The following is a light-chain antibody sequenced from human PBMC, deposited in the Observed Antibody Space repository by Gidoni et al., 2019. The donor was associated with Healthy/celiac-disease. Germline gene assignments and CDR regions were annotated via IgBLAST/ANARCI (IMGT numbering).Light chain of an antibody. Sequence: DIQMTQSPSTLSASVGDRVTITCRASQSISSWLAWYQQKPGKAPKLLIYKASSLESGVPSRFSGSGSGTEFTLTISRLQPDDFATYYCQQYNSYSEYTFXQXTKLEIK. CDR1: QSISSW. V-gene: IGKV1-5*03. CDR2: KAS. CDR3: QQYNSYSEYT. J-gene: IGKJ2*01.